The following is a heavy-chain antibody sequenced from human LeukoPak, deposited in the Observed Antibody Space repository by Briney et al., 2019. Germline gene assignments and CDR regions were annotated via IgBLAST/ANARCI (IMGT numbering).Heavy chain of an antibody. J-gene: IGHJ4*02. CDR2: INPNSGGT. CDR3: AREMVEYSGYDLIKSLDY. V-gene: IGHV1-2*02. CDR1: GYTFNGYY. Sequence: AASVKVSCKASGYTFNGYYIHWVRQAPGQGLEWMGWINPNSGGTNYAQRFQGRVTMTSDTSISTAYMEFSRLRSDDTAIYYCAREMVEYSGYDLIKSLDYWGQGTLVTVSS. D-gene: IGHD5-12*01.